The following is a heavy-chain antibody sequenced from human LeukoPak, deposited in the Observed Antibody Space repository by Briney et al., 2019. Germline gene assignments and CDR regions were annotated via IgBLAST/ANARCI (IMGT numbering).Heavy chain of an antibody. CDR2: INSDGSST. CDR3: VRGYGGNTFDY. D-gene: IGHD4/OR15-4a*01. CDR1: GFTFSSYW. Sequence: PGGSLGLSCAASGFTFSSYWMHWVRQAPGKGLVWVSRINSDGSSTIYADAVKGRYTISRDNAKNTLYLQMNSLRAEDAAVYYCVRGYGGNTFDYWGQGTLATVSS. V-gene: IGHV3-74*01. J-gene: IGHJ4*02.